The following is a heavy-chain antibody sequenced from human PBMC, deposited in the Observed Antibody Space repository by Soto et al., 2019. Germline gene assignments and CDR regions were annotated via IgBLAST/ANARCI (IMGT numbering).Heavy chain of an antibody. CDR1: GFTVSSSS. Sequence: GPSVKVSCKASGFTVSSSSVQWMRQARGQRLEWLGWIVFGSGDTKYAQRFQDRLTITRDMSTDAAYLELSSLRSEDTAVYYCAADYGGFPPFYYGGQETLVTVSS. D-gene: IGHD3-10*01. CDR3: AADYGGFPPFYY. CDR2: IVFGSGDT. J-gene: IGHJ4*02. V-gene: IGHV1-58*01.